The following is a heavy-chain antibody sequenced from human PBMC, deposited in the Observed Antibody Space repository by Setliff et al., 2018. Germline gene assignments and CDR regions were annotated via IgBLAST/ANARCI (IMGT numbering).Heavy chain of an antibody. J-gene: IGHJ3*02. CDR1: GYFISSGYY. CDR2: IYHSGST. CDR3: ARSGYYDFWSGFLNDAFDI. Sequence: SETLSLTCAVSGYFISSGYYWGWIRQPPGKGLEWIGSIYHSGSTYYNPSLKSRVTISVDTSKNQFSLKLSSVTAADTAVYYCARSGYYDFWSGFLNDAFDIWGQGTMVTVSS. V-gene: IGHV4-38-2*01. D-gene: IGHD3-3*01.